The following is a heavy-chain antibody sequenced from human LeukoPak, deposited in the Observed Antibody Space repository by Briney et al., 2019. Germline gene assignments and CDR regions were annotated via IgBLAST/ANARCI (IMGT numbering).Heavy chain of an antibody. CDR1: GGSINTGGHY. J-gene: IGHJ4*02. D-gene: IGHD2-2*01. CDR3: ARVGCSGTSCYGGFYYFDY. Sequence: PSETLYLTCTVSGGSINTGGHYWGWIRQPPGKGLEWIGSVYYSGSTYYNPSLKSRVTLSVDTAENQFSLHLSSVTAADTALYYCARVGCSGTSCYGGFYYFDYWGQGALVTVSS. CDR2: VYYSGST. V-gene: IGHV4-39*07.